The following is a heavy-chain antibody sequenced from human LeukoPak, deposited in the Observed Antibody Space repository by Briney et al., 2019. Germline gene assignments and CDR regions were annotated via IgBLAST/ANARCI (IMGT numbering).Heavy chain of an antibody. CDR3: ATSIVGLTYDEHFQH. D-gene: IGHD1-26*01. CDR2: IFNGGST. Sequence: GGSLRLSCAASGFAVSSNHMNWVRQAPGKGLEWVSVIFNGGSTYYADSVKGRFTISRDNSKNTLYLQMNSLRAADTAVYYCATSIVGLTYDEHFQHWGQGTLVTVSS. J-gene: IGHJ1*01. CDR1: GFAVSSNH. V-gene: IGHV3-53*01.